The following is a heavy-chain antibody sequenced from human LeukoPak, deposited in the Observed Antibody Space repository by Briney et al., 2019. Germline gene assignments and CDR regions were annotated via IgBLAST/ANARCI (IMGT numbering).Heavy chain of an antibody. CDR3: ARDRIAAAVLNWFDP. CDR1: GGSFSGYY. J-gene: IGHJ5*02. Sequence: SETLSLTCAVYGGSFSGYYWSWIRQPPGKGLEWIGEINHSGSTNYNPSLKSRVTISVDTSKNQFSLKLSSVTAADTAVYYCARDRIAAAVLNWFDPWGQGTLVTVSS. CDR2: INHSGST. V-gene: IGHV4-34*01. D-gene: IGHD6-13*01.